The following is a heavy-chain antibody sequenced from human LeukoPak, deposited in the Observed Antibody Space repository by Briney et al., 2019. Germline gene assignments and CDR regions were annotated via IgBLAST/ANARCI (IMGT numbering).Heavy chain of an antibody. CDR1: GGSISSYY. CDR3: ARTTMVRGTYYMDV. V-gene: IGHV4-59*01. Sequence: SETLSLTCTVSGGSISSYYWSWIRQPPGKGLEWIGYIHYSGSTNYNPSLKSRVTISVDTSKNQFSLKLSSVTAADTAVYYCARTTMVRGTYYMDVWGKGTTVTISS. D-gene: IGHD3-10*01. J-gene: IGHJ6*03. CDR2: IHYSGST.